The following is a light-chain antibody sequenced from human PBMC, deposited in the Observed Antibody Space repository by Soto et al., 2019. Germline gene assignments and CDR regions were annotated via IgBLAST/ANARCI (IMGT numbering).Light chain of an antibody. Sequence: DIQTTQSPSTLSASVGDRVTITCRASQSISSWLAWYQPKPGKAPNLLIYKASSLESGVPSRFSGSGSGTEFTLTISSLKPDDFATDYCQQYNSYWTFGQGTKVDIK. CDR3: QQYNSYWT. V-gene: IGKV1-5*03. CDR1: QSISSW. J-gene: IGKJ1*01. CDR2: KAS.